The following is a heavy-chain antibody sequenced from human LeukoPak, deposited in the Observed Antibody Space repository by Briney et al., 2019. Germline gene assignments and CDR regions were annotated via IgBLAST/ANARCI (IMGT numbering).Heavy chain of an antibody. J-gene: IGHJ4*02. CDR3: AKDRIVTPDY. CDR2: ISYDGSNK. CDR1: GFTFSSYA. V-gene: IGHV3-30-3*01. D-gene: IGHD2-15*01. Sequence: GRSLRLSCAASGFTFSSYAMHWVRQAPGKGLEWVAVISYDGSNKYYADSVKGRFTISRDNSKNTLYLQMNSLRAEDTAVYYCAKDRIVTPDYWGQGTLVTVSS.